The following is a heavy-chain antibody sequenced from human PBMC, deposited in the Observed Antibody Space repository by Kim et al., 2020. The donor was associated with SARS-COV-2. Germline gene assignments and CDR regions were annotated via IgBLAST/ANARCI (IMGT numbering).Heavy chain of an antibody. CDR1: GFTFSDYY. J-gene: IGHJ4*02. CDR3: ARVGGIAVAGEDY. V-gene: IGHV3-11*05. CDR2: ISSSSSYT. D-gene: IGHD6-19*01. Sequence: GGSLRLSCAASGFTFSDYYMSWIRQAPGKGLEWVSYISSSSSYTNYADSVKGRFTISRDNAKNSLYLQMNSLRAEDTAVYYCARVGGIAVAGEDYWGQGTLVTVSS.